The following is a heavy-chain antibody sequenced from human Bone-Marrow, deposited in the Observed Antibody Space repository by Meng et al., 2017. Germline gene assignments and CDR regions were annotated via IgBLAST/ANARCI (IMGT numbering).Heavy chain of an antibody. CDR1: GYTFTGYY. CDR2: INPTSGGT. CDR3: ARDRDYYDSSGINRFDY. V-gene: IGHV1-2*02. D-gene: IGHD3-22*01. J-gene: IGHJ4*02. Sequence: ASVKVSCKASGYTFTGYYLHWVRQAPGQGLEWMGWINPTSGGTNYAQKFQDRVTMTRDTSISTAYMELSRLRSDDTAVYYCARDRDYYDSSGINRFDYWGQGTLVTVSS.